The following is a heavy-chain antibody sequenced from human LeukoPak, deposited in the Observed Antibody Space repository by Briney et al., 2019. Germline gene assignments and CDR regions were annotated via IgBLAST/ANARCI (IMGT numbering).Heavy chain of an antibody. Sequence: GGSLKLSCAASGVSFRTYAMSWVRQAPGKGLEWVSGISDSGDGTYYAESVKGRFTISRDNSKNTVFLQMSSLRADDTAKYYCAKDKAPGSLHTPSDFWGQGTLVTVSS. CDR1: GVSFRTYA. D-gene: IGHD6-13*01. CDR3: AKDKAPGSLHTPSDF. J-gene: IGHJ4*02. V-gene: IGHV3-23*01. CDR2: ISDSGDGT.